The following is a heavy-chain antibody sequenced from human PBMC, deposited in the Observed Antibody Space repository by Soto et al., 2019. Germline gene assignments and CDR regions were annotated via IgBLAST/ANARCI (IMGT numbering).Heavy chain of an antibody. D-gene: IGHD1-1*01. CDR2: ISPYNDNT. V-gene: IGHV1-18*04. J-gene: IGHJ6*02. CDR3: ARSDREVPYYGMDV. Sequence: QVQLVQSGKEVVKPGASAKVSCKASGYTFNSYGFSWVRQAPGQGLEWMGWISPYNDNTKYAQNLQGRVTMTTDTSTSTAYLELRSLRSDDTAVFYCARSDREVPYYGMDVWGQGTTVTVSS. CDR1: GYTFNSYG.